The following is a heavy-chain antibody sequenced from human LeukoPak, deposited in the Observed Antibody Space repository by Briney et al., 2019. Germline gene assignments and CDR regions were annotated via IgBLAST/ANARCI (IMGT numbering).Heavy chain of an antibody. D-gene: IGHD3-16*01. CDR3: ATGILRVMPPYYYMDV. CDR1: GYTLTELS. Sequence: ASVKVSCKVSGYTLTELSMHWVRQAPGKGLEWMGGFDPEDGETIYAQKFQGRVTMTEDTSTDTAYMELSSLRSEDTAVYYCATGILRVMPPYYYMDVWGKGTTVTVSS. CDR2: FDPEDGET. V-gene: IGHV1-24*01. J-gene: IGHJ6*03.